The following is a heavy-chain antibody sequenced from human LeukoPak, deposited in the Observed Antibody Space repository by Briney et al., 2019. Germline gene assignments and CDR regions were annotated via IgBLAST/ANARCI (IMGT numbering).Heavy chain of an antibody. CDR2: ISGSGGST. CDR3: AKDRSSTSWGGNWFDP. Sequence: GGSLRLSCAASGFTFSNSAMSWVRQAPGKGLEWVSAISGSGGSTYYADSVKGRFTISRDNSKNTLYLQMNSLRAEDTAVYYCAKDRSSTSWGGNWFDPWGQGTLVTVSS. V-gene: IGHV3-23*01. D-gene: IGHD2-2*01. J-gene: IGHJ5*02. CDR1: GFTFSNSA.